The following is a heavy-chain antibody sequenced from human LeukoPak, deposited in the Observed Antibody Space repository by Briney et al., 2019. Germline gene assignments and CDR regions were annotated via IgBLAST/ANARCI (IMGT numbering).Heavy chain of an antibody. V-gene: IGHV4-59*01. CDR3: ARVLQNYYYMDV. CDR2: IYDSGST. D-gene: IGHD3-3*01. CDR1: GGSINSYY. Sequence: SETLSLTCSVSGGSINSYYWGWIRQPPGKGLEWIGYIYDSGSTNYNPSLKSRVTISVHTSKNQFSLKLSSVTAADTAVYYCARVLQNYYYMDVWGKGTTVTVSS. J-gene: IGHJ6*03.